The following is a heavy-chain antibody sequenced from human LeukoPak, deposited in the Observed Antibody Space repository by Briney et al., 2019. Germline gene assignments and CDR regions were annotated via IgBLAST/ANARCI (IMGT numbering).Heavy chain of an antibody. V-gene: IGHV4-59*12. J-gene: IGHJ3*02. D-gene: IGHD3-22*01. Sequence: SETLSLTCSVSGGSLSNYYWSWIRQPPGKGLEWIGSIYYSGSTYYNPSLKSRVTISVDTSKNQFSLKLSSVTAADTAVYYCARDIPMIGAFDIWGQGTMVTVSS. CDR3: ARDIPMIGAFDI. CDR1: GGSLSNYY. CDR2: IYYSGST.